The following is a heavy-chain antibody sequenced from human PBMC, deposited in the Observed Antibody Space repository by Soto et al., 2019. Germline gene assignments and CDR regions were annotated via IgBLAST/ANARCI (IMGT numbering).Heavy chain of an antibody. CDR1: VFTVSSYF. V-gene: IGHV3-53*01. CDR2: IYSGGRT. Sequence: PGWSLRLSCSASVFTVSSYFMSWFRQAPGKGLEWVSVIYSGGRTYYADSVKGRFTISRDNSKNTLYLQMNSLRAEDTAVYYCARGEENFDYWGQGTLVTVSS. J-gene: IGHJ4*02. CDR3: ARGEENFDY. D-gene: IGHD1-26*01.